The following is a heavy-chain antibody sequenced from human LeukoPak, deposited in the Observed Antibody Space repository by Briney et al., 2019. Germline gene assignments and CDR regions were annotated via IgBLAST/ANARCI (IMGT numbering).Heavy chain of an antibody. CDR1: GGSVTSGNYY. CDR2: IYTNGGA. V-gene: IGHV4-61*02. Sequence: SQTLSLTCTVSGGSVTSGNYYWNWIRQPAGKGLEWIGRIYTNGGASYNPSLKSRVTISIDASKNQFSLKLSSVTAADTTVYYCAREPPGYWGQGILVTASS. CDR3: AREPPGY. J-gene: IGHJ4*02.